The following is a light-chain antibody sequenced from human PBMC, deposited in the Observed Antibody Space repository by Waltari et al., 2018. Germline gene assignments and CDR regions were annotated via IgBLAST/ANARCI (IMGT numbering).Light chain of an antibody. CDR3: QKYDNLPL. V-gene: IGKV1-33*01. J-gene: IGKJ4*01. CDR1: QDIRNH. CDR2: DAS. Sequence: DIQMTQSPSSLSASIGDRVTIPCQASQDIRNHLHWYQQKPGRAPKLLIYDASNLQTGVPSRFSGSGSATHFTFTISSLQPEDIATYYCQKYDNLPLFGGGSKVEI.